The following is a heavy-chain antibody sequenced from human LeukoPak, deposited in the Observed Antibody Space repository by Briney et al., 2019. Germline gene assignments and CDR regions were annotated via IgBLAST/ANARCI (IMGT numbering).Heavy chain of an antibody. CDR3: ARVPKSYGSGMDY. CDR2: IYYSGST. CDR1: GGSISSSSYY. V-gene: IGHV4-39*07. Sequence: SETLSLTCTVSGGSISSSSYYWGWIRQPPGKGLEWIGSIYYSGSTYYNPSLKSRVTISVDTSKNQFSLKLSSVTAADTAVYYCARVPKSYGSGMDYWGQGTLVTVSS. J-gene: IGHJ4*02. D-gene: IGHD3-10*01.